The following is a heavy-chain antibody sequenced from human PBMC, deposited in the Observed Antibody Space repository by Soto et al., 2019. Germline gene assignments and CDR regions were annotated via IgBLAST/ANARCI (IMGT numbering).Heavy chain of an antibody. Sequence: QVQLQQWGAGLLKPSETLSLTCAVYGGSFSGYYWSWIRQPPGKGLEWIGEINHSGSTNYNPSLTSRVTISVDTSKNQFSLKLSSVTAADTAVYYCARTGIAVAGLKYFQHWGQGTLVTVSS. CDR1: GGSFSGYY. D-gene: IGHD6-19*01. J-gene: IGHJ1*01. CDR3: ARTGIAVAGLKYFQH. V-gene: IGHV4-34*01. CDR2: INHSGST.